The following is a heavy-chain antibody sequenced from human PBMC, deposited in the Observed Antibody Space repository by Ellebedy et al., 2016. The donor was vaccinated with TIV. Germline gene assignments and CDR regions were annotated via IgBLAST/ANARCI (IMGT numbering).Heavy chain of an antibody. CDR1: GFSFRSYW. Sequence: GESLKISCAAPGFSFRSYWMAWVRQAPGKGLEWVAKIRQEGDEIYYVESVKGRFTISRDNAKNSLFLQMNSLRVEDTAVYYCARRASYGDYAVQVNPWFDPWGQGTLVTVSS. V-gene: IGHV3-7*01. J-gene: IGHJ5*02. CDR3: ARRASYGDYAVQVNPWFDP. D-gene: IGHD4-17*01. CDR2: IRQEGDEI.